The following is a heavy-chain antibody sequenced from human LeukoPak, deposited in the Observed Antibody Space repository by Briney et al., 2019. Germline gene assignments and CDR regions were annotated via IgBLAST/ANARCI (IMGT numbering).Heavy chain of an antibody. CDR2: IIPIFGTA. D-gene: IGHD2-15*01. Sequence: SVKVSCKASGGTFSSYAISWVRQAPGHGLEWMGGIIPIFGTANYAQKFQGRVTITADESTSTAYMELSSLRSEDTAVYYCARSKEVVVAATGSFPINYFDYWGQGTLVTVSS. V-gene: IGHV1-69*01. CDR3: ARSKEVVVAATGSFPINYFDY. J-gene: IGHJ4*02. CDR1: GGTFSSYA.